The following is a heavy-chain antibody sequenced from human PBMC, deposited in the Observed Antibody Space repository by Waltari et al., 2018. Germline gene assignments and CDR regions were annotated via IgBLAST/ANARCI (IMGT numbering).Heavy chain of an antibody. CDR1: GGSFSGYY. Sequence: QVQLQQWGAGLLKPSETLSLSCAVYGGSFSGYYWTWVRQSPGKGLEWMGEITHSGSTYYNPSLKSRVTISVDSSKNQFSLRLTSVTAADTAVYYCARGLRVRTFDIWGQGTMVNVSS. D-gene: IGHD3-22*01. V-gene: IGHV4-34*01. J-gene: IGHJ3*02. CDR2: ITHSGST. CDR3: ARGLRVRTFDI.